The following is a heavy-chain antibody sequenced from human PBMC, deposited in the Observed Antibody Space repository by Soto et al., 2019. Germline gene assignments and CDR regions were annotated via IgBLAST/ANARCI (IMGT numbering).Heavy chain of an antibody. J-gene: IGHJ5*02. CDR1: GGSISSSSYY. Sequence: QLQLQESGPGLVKPSETLSLTCTVSGGSISSSSYYWGWIRQPPGKGLEWIGSIYYSGSTYNNPSLKSRVTISVDTSRNQFALTLSSVTAADTAVFYCARSIPMLDSYWFDPWGQGTLVTVSS. CDR3: ARSIPMLDSYWFDP. D-gene: IGHD3-10*02. V-gene: IGHV4-39*01. CDR2: IYYSGST.